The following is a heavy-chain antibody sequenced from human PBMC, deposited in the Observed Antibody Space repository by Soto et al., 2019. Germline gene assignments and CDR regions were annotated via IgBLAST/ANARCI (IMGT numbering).Heavy chain of an antibody. CDR2: ISYDGSNK. D-gene: IGHD2-2*01. Sequence: GGSLRLSCAASGFTFSSYAMHWVRQAPGKGLEWVAVISYDGSNKYYADSVKGRFTISRDNSKNTLYLQMNSLRAEDTAVYYCAREQGGYCSSTSCYAAGYYYGMDVWGQGTTVTVSS. V-gene: IGHV3-30-3*01. CDR1: GFTFSSYA. J-gene: IGHJ6*02. CDR3: AREQGGYCSSTSCYAAGYYYGMDV.